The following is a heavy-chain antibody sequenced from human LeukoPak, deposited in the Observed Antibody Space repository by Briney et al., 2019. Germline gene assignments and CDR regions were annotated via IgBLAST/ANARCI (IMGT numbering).Heavy chain of an antibody. Sequence: PSETLSFTCAVSGYSISSGYYWGWIRQPPGKGLEWIGSIYHSGSTYYNPSLKSRVTISVDTSKNQFSLKLSSVTAADTAVYYCASLYYDFWSGYSDYWYFDLWGRGTLVTVSS. CDR3: ASLYYDFWSGYSDYWYFDL. CDR1: GYSISSGYY. D-gene: IGHD3-3*01. J-gene: IGHJ2*01. V-gene: IGHV4-38-2*01. CDR2: IYHSGST.